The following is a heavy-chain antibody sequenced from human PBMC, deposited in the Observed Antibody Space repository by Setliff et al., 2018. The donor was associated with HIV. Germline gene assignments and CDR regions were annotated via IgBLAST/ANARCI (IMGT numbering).Heavy chain of an antibody. J-gene: IGHJ4*02. CDR3: ARGVVMRGIIVGRPLDS. V-gene: IGHV4-34*01. CDR2: INHSGDN. D-gene: IGHD2-21*01. CDR1: GGSFSDHY. Sequence: SETLSLTCAVYGGSFSDHYWSWMRQPPGRGLEWIGEINHSGDNNYNPSLKSRVTMSVDTSKNQFSLKLKSMTATDTAVYYCARGVVMRGIIVGRPLDSWGRGTLVTVSS.